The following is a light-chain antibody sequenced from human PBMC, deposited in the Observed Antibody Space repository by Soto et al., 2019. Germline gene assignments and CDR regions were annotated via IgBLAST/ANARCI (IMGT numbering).Light chain of an antibody. CDR2: AAS. CDR1: QSISSY. V-gene: IGKV1-39*01. J-gene: IGKJ2*01. CDR3: QQSYSTPRT. Sequence: DIQMTQSPSSLSASVGDRVTSTCRASQSISSYLNWYKQKPGKAPKLLIYAASSLQSGVPSRFSGSGSGTDFTLTISSLQPEDFATYYCQQSYSTPRTFGQGTKLEIK.